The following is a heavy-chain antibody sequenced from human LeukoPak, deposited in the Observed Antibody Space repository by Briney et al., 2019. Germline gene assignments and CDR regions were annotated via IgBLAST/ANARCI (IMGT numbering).Heavy chain of an antibody. Sequence: PGRSLRLSCAASGFTFSTYGMHWVRQAPGKGLEWVAMTSHDGSDKYYADSVKGRFTISRDNSKNTLYLQMNSLRAEDTAVYYCARGHDILPGQIFRFDYWGQGTLVTVSS. D-gene: IGHD3-9*01. CDR3: ARGHDILPGQIFRFDY. V-gene: IGHV3-30*03. CDR2: TSHDGSDK. J-gene: IGHJ4*02. CDR1: GFTFSTYG.